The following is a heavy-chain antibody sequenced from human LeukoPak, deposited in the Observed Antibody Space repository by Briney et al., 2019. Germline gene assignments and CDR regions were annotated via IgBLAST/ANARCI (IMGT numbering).Heavy chain of an antibody. J-gene: IGHJ4*02. CDR1: GFTFSRYA. Sequence: PGGSLRLSCAASGFTFSRYAMSWVCQAPGKGLEWVSVISGSGGSTYYADSVKGRFTISRDNSKNTLYLQMNSLRAEDTAVYYCAKDEVAVAGTFDYWGQGTLVTVSS. CDR3: AKDEVAVAGTFDY. V-gene: IGHV3-23*01. D-gene: IGHD6-19*01. CDR2: ISGSGGST.